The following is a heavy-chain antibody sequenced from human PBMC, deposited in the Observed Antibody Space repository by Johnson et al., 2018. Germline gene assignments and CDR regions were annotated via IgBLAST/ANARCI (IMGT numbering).Heavy chain of an antibody. CDR3: ARDLAYSSSSTPFQH. D-gene: IGHD6-6*01. Sequence: VQLVQSGGGLVQPGRSLRLSCAASGFTFDDYAMHWVRQAPGKGLEWVSGISWNSGSIGYADSVTGRFTIPSDNAKNSLYLQMNSLRAEDTAVYYCARDLAYSSSSTPFQHWGQGTLVTVSS. CDR1: GFTFDDYA. V-gene: IGHV3-9*01. J-gene: IGHJ1*01. CDR2: ISWNSGSI.